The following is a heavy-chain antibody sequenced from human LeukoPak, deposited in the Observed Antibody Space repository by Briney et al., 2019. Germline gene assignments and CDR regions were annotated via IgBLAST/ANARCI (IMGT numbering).Heavy chain of an antibody. CDR1: GFTFSSYS. CDR3: ARAGGSTVSHSDY. CDR2: ISSSTSYI. Sequence: PGGSLRLSCAASGFTFSSYSMNWIRQAPGKGLEWVSSISSSTSYIYYADSVKGRFTISKDNAKNSLYLQMDSLRAEDTAVYYCARAGGSTVSHSDYWGQGTLVTVSS. V-gene: IGHV3-21*01. J-gene: IGHJ4*02. D-gene: IGHD4-17*01.